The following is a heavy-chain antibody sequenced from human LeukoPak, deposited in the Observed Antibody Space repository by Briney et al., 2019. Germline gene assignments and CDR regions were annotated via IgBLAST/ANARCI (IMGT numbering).Heavy chain of an antibody. CDR2: IKPRGGST. CDR1: GYTFTSYY. J-gene: IGHJ4*02. CDR3: ARYPFGYYYSSGYPPYYFDY. V-gene: IGHV1-46*04. D-gene: IGHD3-22*01. Sequence: ASGKPCCKASGYTFTSYYMNWGRESAGQGLKGRGRIKPRGGSTSYATKLQGRVTMTRDTSTSTVYMELSSLRSEDTAVYDCARYPFGYYYSSGYPPYYFDYWGQGTLVTVSS.